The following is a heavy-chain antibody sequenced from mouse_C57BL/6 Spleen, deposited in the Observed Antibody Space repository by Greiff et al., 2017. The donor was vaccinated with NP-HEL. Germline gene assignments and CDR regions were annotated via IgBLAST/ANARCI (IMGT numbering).Heavy chain of an antibody. J-gene: IGHJ3*01. Sequence: QVQLQQSGPELVKPGASVKISCKASGYAFSSSWMNWVKQRPGKGLEWIGRIYPGDGDTNYNGKFKGKATLTADKSSSTAYMQLSSLTSEDSAVYFCAVFYYDYDVGGAYWGQGTLVTVSA. CDR3: AVFYYDYDVGGAY. CDR2: IYPGDGDT. D-gene: IGHD2-4*01. V-gene: IGHV1-82*01. CDR1: GYAFSSSW.